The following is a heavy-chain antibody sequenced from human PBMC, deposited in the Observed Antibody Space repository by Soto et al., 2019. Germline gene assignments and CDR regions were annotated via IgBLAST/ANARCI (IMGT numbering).Heavy chain of an antibody. J-gene: IGHJ4*02. Sequence: SETLSLTCTVSGGSISSYFWSWIRQPPGKGLEWIGYIYYSGSTNYNPSLKSRVTISVDTSKNQFSLKLNSMTAADTAVYYCARHNYGSGSTYFDYWGQGTLVTVSS. D-gene: IGHD3-10*01. V-gene: IGHV4-59*08. CDR3: ARHNYGSGSTYFDY. CDR2: IYYSGST. CDR1: GGSISSYF.